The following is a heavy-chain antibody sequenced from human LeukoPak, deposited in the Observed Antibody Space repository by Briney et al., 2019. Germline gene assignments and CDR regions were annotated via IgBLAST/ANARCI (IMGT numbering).Heavy chain of an antibody. CDR2: INHSGST. CDR3: ARGLGYYYDSSGYYYGNLDY. D-gene: IGHD3-22*01. V-gene: IGHV4-34*01. Sequence: GSLRLSCAASGFTFSSYWMSWVRQPPGKGLEWIGEINHSGSTNYNPSLKSRVTISVDTSKNQFSLKLSSVTAADTAVYYCARGLGYYYDSSGYYYGNLDYWGQGTLVTVSS. J-gene: IGHJ4*02. CDR1: GFTFSSYW.